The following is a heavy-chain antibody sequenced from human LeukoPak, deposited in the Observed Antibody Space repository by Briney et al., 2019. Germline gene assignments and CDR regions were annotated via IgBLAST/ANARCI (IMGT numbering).Heavy chain of an antibody. V-gene: IGHV3-74*01. CDR2: INGDGSST. Sequence: PGGSLRLSCAASGFTLSSYWMHWVRQAPGKGLVWVSRINGDGSSTPYANSVKGRFTISRDNAKNTLYLQMHSLRADDTAVYYCARGSTSGWPDYSDYWGQGSVVTVSS. D-gene: IGHD6-19*01. CDR1: GFTLSSYW. J-gene: IGHJ4*02. CDR3: ARGSTSGWPDYSDY.